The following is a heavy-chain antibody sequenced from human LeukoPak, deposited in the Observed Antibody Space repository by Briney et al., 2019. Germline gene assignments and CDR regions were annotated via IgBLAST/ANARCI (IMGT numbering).Heavy chain of an antibody. J-gene: IGHJ4*02. D-gene: IGHD3-22*01. CDR2: INHSGST. V-gene: IGHV4-34*01. Sequence: SETLSLTCAVYGGSFSGYYWSWIRQPPGKGLEWIGEINHSGSTNYNPSLKSRVTISVDTSKNQFSLKLSSVTAADTAVYYCARTGYYDSSGYPTPIDYWGQGTLVTVSS. CDR3: ARTGYYDSSGYPTPIDY. CDR1: GGSFSGYY.